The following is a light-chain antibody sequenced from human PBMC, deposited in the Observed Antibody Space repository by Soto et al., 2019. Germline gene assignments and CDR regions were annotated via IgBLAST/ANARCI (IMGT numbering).Light chain of an antibody. V-gene: IGKV3-20*01. J-gene: IGKJ2*01. CDR3: QQFGNSPYT. CDR1: QSVSSSY. CDR2: GAI. Sequence: ELVLTQSPGTLSLSPGERATLSCRASQSVSSSYLAWYQQKPGQAPRLLICGAISMATGIPDRFSGSGSGTDVTLTIRTLEPEDCAVYYCQQFGNSPYTFGQGTRLES.